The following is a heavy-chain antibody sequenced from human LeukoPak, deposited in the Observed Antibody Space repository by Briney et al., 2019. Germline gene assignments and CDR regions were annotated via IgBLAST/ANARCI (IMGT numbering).Heavy chain of an antibody. V-gene: IGHV3-30-3*01. CDR1: GITFSAYA. CDR3: MRDGAVAGDGAWFY. D-gene: IGHD6-19*01. CDR2: ISNDGSNQ. Sequence: GGSLRLSCAASGITFSAYAMYWVRQAPGKGLEWVGVISNDGSNQYYGDSVKGRFTISRDNSKNTLYLQMNSLRVEDTAVYYCMRDGAVAGDGAWFYWGQGTLVTVSS. J-gene: IGHJ4*02.